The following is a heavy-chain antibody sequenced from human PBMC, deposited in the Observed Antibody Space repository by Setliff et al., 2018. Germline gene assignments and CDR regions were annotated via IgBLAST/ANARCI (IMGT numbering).Heavy chain of an antibody. CDR1: GFTFSDAW. CDR3: TTDPYRPYYDFWSGFYT. V-gene: IGHV3-15*01. J-gene: IGHJ5*02. D-gene: IGHD3-3*01. CDR2: IKSNSDGGTT. Sequence: GGSLRLSCAASGFTFSDAWMSWVRQAPGKGLEWVGRIKSNSDGGTTDYAAPVKGRFTISRNDSENTVFLQMNSLNTEDTAVYYCTTDPYRPYYDFWSGFYTWGQGALVTVSS.